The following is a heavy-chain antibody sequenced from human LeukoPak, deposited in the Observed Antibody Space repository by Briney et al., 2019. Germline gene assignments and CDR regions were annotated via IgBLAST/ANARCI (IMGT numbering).Heavy chain of an antibody. CDR3: ARYCSGGSCTRGGVGMDV. J-gene: IGHJ6*02. V-gene: IGHV1-46*03. CDR1: GYTFTSYY. D-gene: IGHD2-15*01. Sequence: ASVKVSCTASGYTFTSYYMHWVRQAPGQGPEWMGIINPSGGSTSYAQKFQGRVTMTRDTSTSTVYMELSSLRSEDTAVYYCARYCSGGSCTRGGVGMDVWGQGTTVTVSS. CDR2: INPSGGST.